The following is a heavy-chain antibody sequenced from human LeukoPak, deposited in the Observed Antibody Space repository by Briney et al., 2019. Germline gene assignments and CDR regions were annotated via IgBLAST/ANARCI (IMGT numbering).Heavy chain of an antibody. D-gene: IGHD5-18*01. Sequence: PGGSLRLSCTASGFTFGDYAMSWVRQAPGKGLEWVGFIRSKAYGGTTEYAASVKGRFTISRDDSKSIAYLQMNSLKTEDTAVYYCTRDQRGYSYGLDYWGQGTLVTVSS. CDR1: GFTFGDYA. CDR2: IRSKAYGGTT. J-gene: IGHJ4*02. V-gene: IGHV3-49*04. CDR3: TRDQRGYSYGLDY.